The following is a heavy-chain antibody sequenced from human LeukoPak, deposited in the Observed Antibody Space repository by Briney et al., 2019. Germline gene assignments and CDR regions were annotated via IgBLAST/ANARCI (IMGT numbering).Heavy chain of an antibody. CDR2: ISSSSSYI. CDR3: ARDTDTAMVYYFDY. CDR1: GFTFSSYS. D-gene: IGHD5-18*01. V-gene: IGHV3-21*01. J-gene: IGHJ4*02. Sequence: KPGGSLRLSCAASGFTFSSYSMNWVRQAPGKGLEWVSSISSSSSYIYYADSVKGRFTISRDNAKNSLYLQMNSLRAEDTAVYYCARDTDTAMVYYFDYWGQGTLVTVSS.